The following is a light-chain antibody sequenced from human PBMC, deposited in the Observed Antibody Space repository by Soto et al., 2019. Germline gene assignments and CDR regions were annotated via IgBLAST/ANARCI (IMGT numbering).Light chain of an antibody. V-gene: IGLV1-44*01. CDR2: SSY. J-gene: IGLJ7*01. Sequence: QSVLTQPPSVSGTPGQRVTILCSGSSSNIGSNSVNWYQQFPGTAPRLLIYSSYQRPSGVPDRFSGSQSGTSASLAISGLQSDDEADYYCAAWDDSLKAIFGGGTQLTVL. CDR3: AAWDDSLKAI. CDR1: SSNIGSNS.